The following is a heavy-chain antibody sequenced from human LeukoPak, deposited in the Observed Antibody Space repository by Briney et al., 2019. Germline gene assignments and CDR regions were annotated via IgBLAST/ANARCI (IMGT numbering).Heavy chain of an antibody. CDR2: FDPEDGET. Sequence: ASVKVSCKVSGYTLTELSMHWVRQAPGKGLEWMGGFDPEDGETIYAQKFQGRVTMTEDTSTDTAYMELSSLRSEDTAVYYCATGEISRYSSSWYSERSSIKRTNFDYWGQGTLVTVSS. CDR1: GYTLTELS. J-gene: IGHJ4*02. CDR3: ATGEISRYSSSWYSERSSIKRTNFDY. V-gene: IGHV1-24*01. D-gene: IGHD6-13*01.